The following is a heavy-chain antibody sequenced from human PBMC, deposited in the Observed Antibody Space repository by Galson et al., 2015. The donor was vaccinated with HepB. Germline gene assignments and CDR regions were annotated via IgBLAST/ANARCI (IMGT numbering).Heavy chain of an antibody. V-gene: IGHV3-21*04. CDR3: AKDRVGAQGGNAFDI. CDR1: GFTFSSYT. CDR2: ISSTRSSI. J-gene: IGHJ3*02. Sequence: SLRLSCAASGFTFSSYTMNWVRQGPGKGLEWVSSISSTRSSIYYADSVKGRFTISRDNAQNSLYLQMNSLRAENTALYYCAKDRVGAQGGNAFDIWGQGTMVTVSS. D-gene: IGHD1-26*01.